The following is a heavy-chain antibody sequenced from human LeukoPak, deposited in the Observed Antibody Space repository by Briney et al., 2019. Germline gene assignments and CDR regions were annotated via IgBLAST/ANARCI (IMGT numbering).Heavy chain of an antibody. CDR2: IYTSGST. CDR1: GGSISSYY. D-gene: IGHD1-26*01. V-gene: IGHV4-4*07. J-gene: IGHJ4*02. Sequence: PSETLSLTCSVSGGSISSYYWSWIWQPPGKGLEWIGRIYTSGSTNYNPSLKSRATMSVDTSKNQFSLKLSSVTAADTAVYYCASSKALAGSYFDYWGQGTLVTVSS. CDR3: ASSKALAGSYFDY.